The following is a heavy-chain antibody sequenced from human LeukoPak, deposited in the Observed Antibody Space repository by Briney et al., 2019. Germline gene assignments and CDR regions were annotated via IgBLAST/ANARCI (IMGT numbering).Heavy chain of an antibody. Sequence: SVKVSCKASGGTFSSYAISWVRRAPGQGLEWMGRIIPILGIANYAQKFQGRVTITADKSTSTAYMELSSLRSEDTAVYYCARPGGGYSYGPFDYWGQGTLVTVSS. J-gene: IGHJ4*02. CDR3: ARPGGGYSYGPFDY. V-gene: IGHV1-69*04. D-gene: IGHD5-18*01. CDR2: IIPILGIA. CDR1: GGTFSSYA.